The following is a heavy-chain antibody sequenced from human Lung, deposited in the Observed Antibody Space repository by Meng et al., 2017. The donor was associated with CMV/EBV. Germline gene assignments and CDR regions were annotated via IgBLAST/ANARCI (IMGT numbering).Heavy chain of an antibody. Sequence: ASXXVSXKTSGYTFTGYYIHWVRQAPGHGLEWMGRINPNTGVTNYAQKFQGRVSMTRDTSISTAYMELGRLRSDDTAIYYCARVIAVAGTAPFDFWGQGNXVNVSS. CDR3: ARVIAVAGTAPFDF. CDR2: INPNTGVT. CDR1: GYTFTGYY. D-gene: IGHD6-19*01. J-gene: IGHJ4*02. V-gene: IGHV1-2*06.